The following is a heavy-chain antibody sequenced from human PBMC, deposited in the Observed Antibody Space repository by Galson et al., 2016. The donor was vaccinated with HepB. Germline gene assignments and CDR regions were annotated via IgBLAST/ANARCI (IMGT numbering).Heavy chain of an antibody. D-gene: IGHD2-21*01. J-gene: IGHJ6*04. V-gene: IGHV3-33*08. CDR1: GFSFSSYA. CDR2: IWPDGSNK. CDR3: ARDRHIGLDV. Sequence: SLRLSCAASGFSFSSYAMHWVRQDPGKGLESVAIIWPDGSNKYYVDSVKGRFSISRDNSKTTLSLQMNRLRVEDTSLYYCARDRHIGLDVWGKGTTVTVSS.